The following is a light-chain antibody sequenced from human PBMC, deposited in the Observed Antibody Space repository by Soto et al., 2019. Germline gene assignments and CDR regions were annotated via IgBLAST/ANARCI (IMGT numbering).Light chain of an antibody. V-gene: IGLV1-44*01. CDR1: SSNLGDNA. CDR3: AAWDASLDGYV. CDR2: SYD. J-gene: IGLJ1*01. Sequence: QSVLTQPPSASGTPGQRVTISCSTSSSNLGDNAVNWYQHVPGTAPKLLIYSYDQRPSGVPDRFSGSMSGTSASLAISGLQSEDEADYYCAAWDASLDGYVFGTGTKVTVL.